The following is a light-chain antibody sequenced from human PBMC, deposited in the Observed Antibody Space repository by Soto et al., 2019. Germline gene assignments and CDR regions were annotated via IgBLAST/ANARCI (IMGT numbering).Light chain of an antibody. CDR3: QKYNSALWT. Sequence: DIQMTQSPSSLSASVGDRVTITCRASQGINNFLAWYQQKPGKVPKLLIYAASTLLSGVPSRFSGSGSGTDFTLTISSLQPGDVATYYCQKYNSALWTFGQGTKVEIK. V-gene: IGKV1-27*01. CDR1: QGINNF. J-gene: IGKJ1*01. CDR2: AAS.